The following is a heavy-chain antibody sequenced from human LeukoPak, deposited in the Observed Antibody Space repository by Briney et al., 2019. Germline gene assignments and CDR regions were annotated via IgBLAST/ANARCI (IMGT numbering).Heavy chain of an antibody. D-gene: IGHD6-13*01. V-gene: IGHV7-4-1*02. J-gene: IGHJ4*02. CDR1: GYTFTSYA. CDR3: ARGGHRIAAAGTGGY. CDR2: INTNTGNP. Sequence: ASVKVSCKASGYTFTSYAVNWVRQAPGQGLEWMGWINTNTGNPTYAQGFTGRFVFSLDTSVSTAYLQISSLKAEDTAVYYCARGGHRIAAAGTGGYWGQGTLVTVSS.